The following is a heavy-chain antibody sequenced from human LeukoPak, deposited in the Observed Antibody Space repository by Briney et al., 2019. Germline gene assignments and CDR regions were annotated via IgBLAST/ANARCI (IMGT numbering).Heavy chain of an antibody. CDR2: IKSDGST. J-gene: IGHJ1*01. D-gene: IGHD3-22*01. Sequence: GGSLRLSCAASGFTFSSCWMHWVRQAPGKGLVWVSRIKSDGSTNYADSVKGRFTISRDNAKNTVSLQMNSLRTEDTGVYYCARAPSEIGGYYPEYFRHWGQGTLVTVSS. CDR1: GFTFSSCW. V-gene: IGHV3-74*01. CDR3: ARAPSEIGGYYPEYFRH.